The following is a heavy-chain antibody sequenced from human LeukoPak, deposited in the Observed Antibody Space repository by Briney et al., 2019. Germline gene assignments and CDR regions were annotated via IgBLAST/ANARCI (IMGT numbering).Heavy chain of an antibody. CDR3: ARGKYCSSTSCYEATFVY. V-gene: IGHV4-34*01. D-gene: IGHD2-2*01. CDR1: GGSFSGYY. J-gene: IGHJ4*02. CDR2: INHSGST. Sequence: SETLSLTCAVYGGSFSGYYWSWIRQPPGKGLEWIGEINHSGSTNYNPSLKSRVTISVDTSKNQFSLKLSSVTAADTAVYYCARGKYCSSTSCYEATFVYWGQGTLVTVSS.